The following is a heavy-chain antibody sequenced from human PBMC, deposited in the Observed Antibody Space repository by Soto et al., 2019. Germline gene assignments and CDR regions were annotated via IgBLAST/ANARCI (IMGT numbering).Heavy chain of an antibody. Sequence: GESLKISCKGSGYSFTSYWISWVRQMPGKGLEWMGRIDPSDSYTNYSPSFQGHVTISADKSISTAYLQWSSLKASDTAMYYCARFEYSSSSGGSYYYAMDVWGHGTTVTVPS. CDR2: IDPSDSYT. V-gene: IGHV5-10-1*01. CDR1: GYSFTSYW. CDR3: ARFEYSSSSGGSYYYAMDV. D-gene: IGHD6-6*01. J-gene: IGHJ6*02.